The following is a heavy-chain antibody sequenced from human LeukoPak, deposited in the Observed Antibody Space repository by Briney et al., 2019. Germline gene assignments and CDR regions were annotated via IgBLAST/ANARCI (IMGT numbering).Heavy chain of an antibody. D-gene: IGHD3-3*01. CDR3: VKPAPDYDYIWFDP. CDR1: GGSISSYY. CDR2: IYYSGST. J-gene: IGHJ5*02. Sequence: SETLSLTCTVSGGSISSYYWSWIRQPPGKGLEWIGYIYYSGSTNYNPSLKSRVTISADTSKNQFSLKLSSVTAADTAVYYCVKPAPDYDYIWFDPWGQGTLVTVSS. V-gene: IGHV4-59*01.